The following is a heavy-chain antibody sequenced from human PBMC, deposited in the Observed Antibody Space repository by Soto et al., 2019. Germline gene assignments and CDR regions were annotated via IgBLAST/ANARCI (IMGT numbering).Heavy chain of an antibody. CDR1: GYTLFTYD. D-gene: IGHD5-12*01. V-gene: IGHV1-18*01. Sequence: GASVKVSCKASGYTLFTYDISWVRQAPGQGLEWMGWISTYSGDTKYAQKFQGRVTMTTDTSTTTAYLELRNLRSDDTAVYYCARHHGPTTSENWFDPWGQGTLVTVSS. J-gene: IGHJ5*02. CDR2: ISTYSGDT. CDR3: ARHHGPTTSENWFDP.